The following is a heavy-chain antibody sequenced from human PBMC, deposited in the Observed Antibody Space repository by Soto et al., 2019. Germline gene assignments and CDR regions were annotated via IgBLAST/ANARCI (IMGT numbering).Heavy chain of an antibody. CDR1: GFTFSSYE. J-gene: IGHJ6*02. CDR3: ARDHKGGYYYYGMDV. CDR2: ISSSGSTI. Sequence: PGGSLRLSCAASGFTFSSYEMSWVRQAPGKGLEWVSYISSSGSTIYYADSVKGRFTISRGNAKNSLYLQMNSLRAEDTAVYYCARDHKGGYYYYGMDVWGQGTTVTVSS. V-gene: IGHV3-48*03.